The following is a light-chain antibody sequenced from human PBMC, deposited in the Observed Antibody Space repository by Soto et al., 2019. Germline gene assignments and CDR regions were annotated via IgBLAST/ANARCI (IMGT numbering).Light chain of an antibody. CDR3: QQYTKWPLT. V-gene: IGKV3-15*01. CDR2: GAS. J-gene: IGKJ1*01. CDR1: QSVRST. Sequence: DIVLTQSPATLSVSPGERATVSCRASQSVRSTLAWYQQKPGQAPRLLIYGASTRATGIPARFSGSGSGTEFTLTISSLQSEDFAVYYCQQYTKWPLTFGQGTKVDIK.